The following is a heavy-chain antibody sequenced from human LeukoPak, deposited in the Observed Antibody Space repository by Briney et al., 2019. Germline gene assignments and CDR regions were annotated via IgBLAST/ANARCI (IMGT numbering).Heavy chain of an antibody. CDR3: ARSGWYGRFIDY. Sequence: SETLSLTCTVSGGSISSYYWSWIRQPPGKGLEWIGYIYYSGSTNYNPSLKSRATISVDTSKNQFSLKLSSVTAADTAVYYCARSGWYGRFIDYWGQGTLVTVSS. V-gene: IGHV4-59*01. CDR2: IYYSGST. D-gene: IGHD6-19*01. CDR1: GGSISSYY. J-gene: IGHJ4*02.